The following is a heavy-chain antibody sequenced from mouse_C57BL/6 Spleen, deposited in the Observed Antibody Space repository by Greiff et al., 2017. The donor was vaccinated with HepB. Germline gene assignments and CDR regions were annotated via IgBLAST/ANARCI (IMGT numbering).Heavy chain of an antibody. J-gene: IGHJ2*01. V-gene: IGHV1-52*01. CDR1: GYTFTSYW. D-gene: IGHD3-3*01. CDR2: IDPSDSET. CDR3: ARGGTRGYVDY. Sequence: QVQLQQSGAELVRPGSSVKLSCKASGYTFTSYWMHWVKQTPIQGLEWIGNIDPSDSETHYNQKFKDKATLTVDKSSSTAYMQLSSLTSEDSAVYYCARGGTRGYVDYWGQGTTLTVSS.